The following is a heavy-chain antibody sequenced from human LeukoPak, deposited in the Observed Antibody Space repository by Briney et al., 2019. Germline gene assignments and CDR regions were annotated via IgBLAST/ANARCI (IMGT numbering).Heavy chain of an antibody. D-gene: IGHD3-3*01. Sequence: ASVKVSCKASGGTFSSYAISWVRQAPGQGLEWMGGIIPIFGTANYVQKFQGRVTITTDESTSTAYMELSSLRSEDTAVYYCARDAETENYDFWSGYRYNWFDPWGQGTLVTVSS. CDR3: ARDAETENYDFWSGYRYNWFDP. V-gene: IGHV1-69*05. CDR1: GGTFSSYA. CDR2: IIPIFGTA. J-gene: IGHJ5*02.